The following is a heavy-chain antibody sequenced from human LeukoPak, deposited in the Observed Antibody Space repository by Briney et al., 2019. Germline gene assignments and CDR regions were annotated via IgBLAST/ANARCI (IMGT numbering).Heavy chain of an antibody. CDR1: GGSISSYY. V-gene: IGHV4-59*01. J-gene: IGHJ6*02. D-gene: IGHD6-6*01. CDR3: AREGSSSHYYYGMDV. Sequence: SETLSLTCTVSGGSISSYYWSWIRQPPGKGLEWIGYIYYSGSTNYNPSLKSRVTISVDTSKNQFSLKLSSVTAADTAVYYCAREGSSSHYYYGMDVWGQGTTVTVSS. CDR2: IYYSGST.